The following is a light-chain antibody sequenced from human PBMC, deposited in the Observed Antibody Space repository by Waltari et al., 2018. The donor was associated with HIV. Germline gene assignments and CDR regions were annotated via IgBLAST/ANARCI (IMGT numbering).Light chain of an antibody. V-gene: IGKV4-1*01. CDR3: QQYYTTPYT. Sequence: DIVMSQSPDSLAVSLGERATINCKSSQSVFHSSYNKNYLVWYQQKAGQPPKMLIYWASTRESGVPDRFSGSGSGTEFTLTISSLQAEDVAVYYCQQYYTTPYTFGQGTKLEIK. CDR2: WAS. CDR1: QSVFHSSYNKNY. J-gene: IGKJ2*01.